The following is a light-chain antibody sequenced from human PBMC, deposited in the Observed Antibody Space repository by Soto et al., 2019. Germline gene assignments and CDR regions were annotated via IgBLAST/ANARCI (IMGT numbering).Light chain of an antibody. CDR2: GAS. J-gene: IGKJ1*01. CDR1: QSVSSSY. CDR3: QQYGSAPGWT. V-gene: IGKV3-20*01. Sequence: EIVLTQSPATLSLYPGERATLSCRASQSVSSSYLAWYQQKPGQAPRLLIYGASSRATGIPDRFSGSGSGTDFTLTISRLEPEDFAVYYCQQYGSAPGWTFGQGTKVDIK.